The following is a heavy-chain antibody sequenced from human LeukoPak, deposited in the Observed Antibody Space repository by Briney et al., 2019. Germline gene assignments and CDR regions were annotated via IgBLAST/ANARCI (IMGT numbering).Heavy chain of an antibody. Sequence: SETLSLMCSVSGGSISSYYWRWLRRPPGGGLEGIGYIYYSGSTNYTPSLKSRVTISVDKSKNQFSLKLSSVTAADTAVYYCASTTGEDEYYFDYWGQGTLVTVSS. V-gene: IGHV4-59*08. J-gene: IGHJ4*02. CDR3: ASTTGEDEYYFDY. D-gene: IGHD1-1*01. CDR1: GGSISSYY. CDR2: IYYSGST.